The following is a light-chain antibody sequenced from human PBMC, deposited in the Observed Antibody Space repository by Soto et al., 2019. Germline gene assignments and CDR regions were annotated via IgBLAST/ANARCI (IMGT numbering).Light chain of an antibody. V-gene: IGKV3-15*01. Sequence: ALAETTGTGSVSPGGRGRRAFRVCQNGRSGYLARYQQKPAQAPMLLTHGASTRATGIPARFSGSGPGTEFTLTISSLQSQHVAFYHCQQYNNWPRTFRQ. CDR2: GAS. CDR3: QQYNNWPRT. CDR1: QNGRSGY. J-gene: IGKJ1*01.